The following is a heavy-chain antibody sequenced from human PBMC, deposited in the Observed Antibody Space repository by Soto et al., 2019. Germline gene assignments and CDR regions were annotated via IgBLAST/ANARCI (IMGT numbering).Heavy chain of an antibody. Sequence: GGSLRLSCAASGFTFSSFGMHWVRQAPGKGLEWVAVIWYDGSNKYYADSVKGRFTISRDNSKNTLYLQMNSLRAEDTAVYYCASLLRFLEWPPAFGIWGQGTMVTVSS. CDR1: GFTFSSFG. CDR2: IWYDGSNK. V-gene: IGHV3-33*01. CDR3: ASLLRFLEWPPAFGI. J-gene: IGHJ3*02. D-gene: IGHD3-3*01.